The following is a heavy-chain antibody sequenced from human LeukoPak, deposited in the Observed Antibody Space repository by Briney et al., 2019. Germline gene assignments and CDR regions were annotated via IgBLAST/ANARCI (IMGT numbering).Heavy chain of an antibody. CDR2: ISSNSRYI. J-gene: IGHJ6*02. Sequence: GGSLILSCAASGFTFSSYSMNWVRQAPGKGLEWVSSISSNSRYIYYADSVKGRFTISRDNAKNSLYLQMNSLRAEDTAVYYCARTLGYYDILTGFDWYGMDVWGQGTTVTVSS. D-gene: IGHD3-9*01. V-gene: IGHV3-21*01. CDR1: GFTFSSYS. CDR3: ARTLGYYDILTGFDWYGMDV.